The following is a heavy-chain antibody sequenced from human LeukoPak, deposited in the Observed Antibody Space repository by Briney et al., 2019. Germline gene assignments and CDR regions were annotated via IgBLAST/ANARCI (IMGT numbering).Heavy chain of an antibody. V-gene: IGHV3-30*02. Sequence: PGGSLRLSCAASGFTFSSYGMHWVRQAPGKGLEWVAVIWYGGSNKYYADSVKGRFTISRDNSKNTLYLQMNSLRAEDTAVYYCAKSLHVDTAMAIDYWGQGTLVTVSS. CDR1: GFTFSSYG. CDR2: IWYGGSNK. J-gene: IGHJ4*02. D-gene: IGHD5-18*01. CDR3: AKSLHVDTAMAIDY.